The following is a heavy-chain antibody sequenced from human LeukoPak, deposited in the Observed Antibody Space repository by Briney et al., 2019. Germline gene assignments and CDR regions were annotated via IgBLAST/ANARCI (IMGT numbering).Heavy chain of an antibody. CDR2: INPNSGGT. Sequence: ASVKVSCKASGYTFTGYYMHWVRQAPGQGLEWMGWINPNSGGTNYAQKFQGRVTMTRDTSISTAYMELSRLRSDDTAVYYCARGPGVLMVYAGDWFDPWGQGTLVTVSS. J-gene: IGHJ5*02. CDR3: ARGPGVLMVYAGDWFDP. V-gene: IGHV1-2*02. D-gene: IGHD2-8*01. CDR1: GYTFTGYY.